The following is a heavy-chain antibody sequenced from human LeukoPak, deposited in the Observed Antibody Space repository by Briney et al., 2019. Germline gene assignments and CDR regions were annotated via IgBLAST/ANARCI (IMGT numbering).Heavy chain of an antibody. Sequence: SETLSLTCTVSGGSISSYYWSWIRQPPGKGLEWIGYIYYSGSTNYNPSLKSRVTISVDTSKNQFSLKLSSVTAADTAVYYCARKLERRDYFDYWGQGTLVTVSS. CDR1: GGSISSYY. V-gene: IGHV4-59*08. J-gene: IGHJ4*02. CDR2: IYYSGST. CDR3: ARKLERRDYFDY. D-gene: IGHD1-1*01.